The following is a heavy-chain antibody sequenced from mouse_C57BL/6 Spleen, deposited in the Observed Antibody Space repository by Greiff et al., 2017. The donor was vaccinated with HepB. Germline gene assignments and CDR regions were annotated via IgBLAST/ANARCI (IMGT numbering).Heavy chain of an antibody. Sequence: EVQLQQSGAELVRPGASVKLSCTASGFNIKDYYMHWVKQRPEQGLEWIGRIDPEDGDTEYAPKFQGKATMTADTSSNTAYLQLSSLTSEDTDVYYCTFHGSPLAYWGQGTLVTVSA. J-gene: IGHJ3*01. D-gene: IGHD1-1*01. V-gene: IGHV14-1*01. CDR2: IDPEDGDT. CDR1: GFNIKDYY. CDR3: TFHGSPLAY.